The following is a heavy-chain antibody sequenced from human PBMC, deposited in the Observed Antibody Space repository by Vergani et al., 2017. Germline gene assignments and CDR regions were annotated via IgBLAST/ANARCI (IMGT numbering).Heavy chain of an antibody. D-gene: IGHD1-26*01. CDR1: GYTFTGYY. Sequence: QVQLVQSGAEVKKPGASVKVSCKASGYTFTGYYMHWVRQAPGQGLEWMGWINPNSGGTNYAQKFQGRVTMTRDTSISTAYMELSRLRSDDTAVYYWARDLWELTDHDYDYYGMDVWGQGTTVTVSS. V-gene: IGHV1-2*02. CDR2: INPNSGGT. CDR3: ARDLWELTDHDYDYYGMDV. J-gene: IGHJ6*02.